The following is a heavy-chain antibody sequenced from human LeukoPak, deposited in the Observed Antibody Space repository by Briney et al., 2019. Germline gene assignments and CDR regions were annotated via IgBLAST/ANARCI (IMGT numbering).Heavy chain of an antibody. CDR1: GSSFTSYW. V-gene: IGHV5-51*01. Sequence: GESLKISCQGSGSSFTSYWIGWVRQLPGKGLEWMGIIYPGDSDTRYSPSFQGQVTISADKSISTAYLQWSSLKALDTAMYYCARPPWGTGNGNWGQGTLVTVTS. D-gene: IGHD1-14*01. J-gene: IGHJ4*02. CDR2: IYPGDSDT. CDR3: ARPPWGTGNGN.